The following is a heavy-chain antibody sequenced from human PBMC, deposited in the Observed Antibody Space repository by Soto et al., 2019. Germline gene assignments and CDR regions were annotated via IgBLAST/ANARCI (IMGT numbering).Heavy chain of an antibody. CDR1: GGTFSSYA. Sequence: QVQLVQSGAEVKKTGYSVKVSCKASGGTFSSYAISWVRRAPGQGLEWMGGIIPIFGTANYAQKFQGRVTIAAAESTSTAYMELSSLRSEDTAVHYCASPKFRCWQQLDPWGQGTLVTVSS. D-gene: IGHD5-18*01. CDR3: ASPKFRCWQQLDP. V-gene: IGHV1-69*01. CDR2: IIPIFGTA. J-gene: IGHJ5*02.